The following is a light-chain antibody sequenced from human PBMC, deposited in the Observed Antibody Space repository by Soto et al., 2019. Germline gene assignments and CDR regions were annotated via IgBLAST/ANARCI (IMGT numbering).Light chain of an antibody. CDR1: QGIRNA. CDR2: TAS. J-gene: IGKJ3*01. CDR3: LQKYFYPFT. V-gene: IGKV1-6*01. Sequence: AIQMTQSPSSLSASVGDRVTITCRASQGIRNALDWFQQKPGKAPKLRIYTASNLQSGVPARFRGSGSGTDFTLTISSLQPEDFATYYCLQKYFYPFTFGPGTKVDIK.